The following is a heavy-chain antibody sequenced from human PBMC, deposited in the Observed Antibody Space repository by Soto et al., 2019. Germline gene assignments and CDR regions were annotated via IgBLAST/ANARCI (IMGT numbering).Heavy chain of an antibody. CDR3: ARELLNCSSTSCHHPYYCGMDV. CDR1: AVSISSGGYY. D-gene: IGHD2-2*01. CDR2: IYYCGST. Sequence: SETLSLTCTVSAVSISSGGYYWSWILQHPAKCMEWIGYIYYCGSTYYNPSLKSLVTISVDTSKNQFSLKLFRVTAADTAAYYCARELLNCSSTSCHHPYYCGMDVWGQGTKVTVSS. V-gene: IGHV4-31*01. J-gene: IGHJ6*02.